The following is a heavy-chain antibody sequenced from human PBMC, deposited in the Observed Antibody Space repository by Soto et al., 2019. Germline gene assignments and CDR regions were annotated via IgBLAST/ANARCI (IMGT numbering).Heavy chain of an antibody. V-gene: IGHV1-3*01. CDR2: INVGNGNT. Sequence: GASVKVSCKASGYTFSNYGIHWVRQAPGQRLERMGLINVGNGNTKYSHMFQGRVTLTRDSSSSTAFMELSSLRSEDTAVYYCASCPQNCITSSPCCLFFDYWGQGTLVTVSS. J-gene: IGHJ4*02. CDR3: ASCPQNCITSSPCCLFFDY. D-gene: IGHD3-10*01. CDR1: GYTFSNYG.